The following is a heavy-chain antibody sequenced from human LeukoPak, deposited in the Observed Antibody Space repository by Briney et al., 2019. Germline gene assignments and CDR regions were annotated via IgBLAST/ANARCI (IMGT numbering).Heavy chain of an antibody. CDR3: ARDRGLLGDAFDI. J-gene: IGHJ3*02. Sequence: GGSLRLSCAASGFTFSSYTINWVRQAPGKGLEWVSAISGDSRYIYYADSVKGRFTISRDNAKNSLYLQMNSLRAEDTAVYYCARDRGLLGDAFDIWGQGTMVTVSS. CDR2: ISGDSRYI. D-gene: IGHD3-10*01. CDR1: GFTFSSYT. V-gene: IGHV3-21*01.